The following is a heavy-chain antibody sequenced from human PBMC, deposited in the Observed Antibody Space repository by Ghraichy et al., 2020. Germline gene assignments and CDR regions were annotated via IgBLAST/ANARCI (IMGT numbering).Heavy chain of an antibody. Sequence: GALRLSCAASGFTFSSYAMTWVRQAPGKGLEWVSGISDSGGSTYYADSVKGRFTISRDNSKNTVFLQMNSLRAEDTAVYYCAKRMYASSSGALHIWGQGTMVTVSS. V-gene: IGHV3-23*01. D-gene: IGHD2-8*01. CDR3: AKRMYASSSGALHI. J-gene: IGHJ3*02. CDR1: GFTFSSYA. CDR2: ISDSGGST.